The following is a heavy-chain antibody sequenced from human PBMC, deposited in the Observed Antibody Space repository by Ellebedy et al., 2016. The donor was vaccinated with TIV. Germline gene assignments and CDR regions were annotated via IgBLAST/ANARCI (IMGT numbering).Heavy chain of an antibody. CDR1: GYTFTSYA. CDR2: INPGNRNT. D-gene: IGHD6-19*01. Sequence: ASVKVSCXASGYTFTSYAIHWVRQAPGQRLEWMGWINPGNRNTKYSQKFQGRVTITRDTSANTASVELSSLTSEDTAVYYCARAFRYTTGWYNHEAFDIWGQGTRVTVFS. CDR3: ARAFRYTTGWYNHEAFDI. J-gene: IGHJ3*02. V-gene: IGHV1-3*01.